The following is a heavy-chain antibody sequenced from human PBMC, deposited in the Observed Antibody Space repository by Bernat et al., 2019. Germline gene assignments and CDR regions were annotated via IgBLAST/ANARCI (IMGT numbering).Heavy chain of an antibody. CDR3: ARAGCSSTSCYHNWFDP. J-gene: IGHJ5*02. CDR2: INPNSGGT. Sequence: QVQLVQSGAEVKKPGASVKVSCKASGYTFTGYYMHWVRRAPGQGLEWMGWINPNSGGTNYAQKFQGWVTMTRDTSISTAYMELSRLRSDDTAVYYCARAGCSSTSCYHNWFDPWGQGTLVTVSS. CDR1: GYTFTGYY. D-gene: IGHD2-2*01. V-gene: IGHV1-2*04.